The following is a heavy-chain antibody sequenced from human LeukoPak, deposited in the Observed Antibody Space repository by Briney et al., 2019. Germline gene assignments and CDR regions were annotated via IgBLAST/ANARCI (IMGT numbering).Heavy chain of an antibody. Sequence: ASVKVSCKASGYTFTSYYMHWVRQAPGQGLEWMGITNPSGGSTSYAQKFQGRVTMTRDTSTSTVYMELSSLRSEDTAVYYCARASRRLCTFDYWGQGTLVTVSS. CDR3: ARASRRLCTFDY. J-gene: IGHJ4*02. D-gene: IGHD3-10*02. CDR1: GYTFTSYY. CDR2: TNPSGGST. V-gene: IGHV1-46*01.